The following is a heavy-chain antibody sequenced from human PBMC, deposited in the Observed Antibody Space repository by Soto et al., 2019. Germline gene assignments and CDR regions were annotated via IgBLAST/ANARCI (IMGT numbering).Heavy chain of an antibody. CDR1: GDSVSSNSAA. V-gene: IGHV6-1*01. CDR2: TYYRSKWYN. Sequence: QSQTLSLTCAISGDSVSSNSAAWNWIRQSPSRGLEWLGRTYYRSKWYNDYAVSVKSRITINPDTSKNQFSLQLNSVTPEDTAVYYCARSVCSGGSCYSPRYYYYYMDVWGKGTTVTVSS. D-gene: IGHD2-15*01. CDR3: ARSVCSGGSCYSPRYYYYYMDV. J-gene: IGHJ6*03.